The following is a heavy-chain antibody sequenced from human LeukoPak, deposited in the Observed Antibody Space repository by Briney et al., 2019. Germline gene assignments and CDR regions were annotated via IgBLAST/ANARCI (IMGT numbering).Heavy chain of an antibody. V-gene: IGHV3-11*04. Sequence: PGGSLRLSCAASGFTVGNNYVSWVRQAPGKGLEWVSYISSSGSTIYYADSVKGRFTISRDNAKNSLYLQMNSLRAEDTAVYYCARVLLVYYYDSGAFDIWGRGTMVTVSS. CDR1: GFTVGNNY. J-gene: IGHJ3*02. D-gene: IGHD3-22*01. CDR2: ISSSGSTI. CDR3: ARVLLVYYYDSGAFDI.